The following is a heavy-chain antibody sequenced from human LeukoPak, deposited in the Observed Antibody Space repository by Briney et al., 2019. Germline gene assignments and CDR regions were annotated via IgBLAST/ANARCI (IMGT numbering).Heavy chain of an antibody. D-gene: IGHD3-10*01. CDR2: IDPSDSYT. CDR1: GYSFTTYW. J-gene: IGHJ4*02. Sequence: GESLRISCKGSGYSFTTYWISWVRQMPGKGLEWMGRIDPSDSYTNYRPSFQGHVTISTDKSINTAYLQWSSLKASDTAMYYCARHLGEDYFDYWGQGTLVTVSS. CDR3: ARHLGEDYFDY. V-gene: IGHV5-10-1*01.